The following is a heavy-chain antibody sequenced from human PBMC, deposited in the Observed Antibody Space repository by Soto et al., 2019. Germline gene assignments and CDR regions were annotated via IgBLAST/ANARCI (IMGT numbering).Heavy chain of an antibody. CDR2: IYPGDSDT. Sequence: GESLKISCKGSGYSFTSYWIGWVRQMPGKGLEWMGIIYPGDSDTRYSPSFQGQVTISADKSISTAYLQWSSLKASDTAMYYCARRAEVGYYYYYMDVWGKGTTVTVSS. V-gene: IGHV5-51*01. CDR3: ARRAEVGYYYYYMDV. J-gene: IGHJ6*03. CDR1: GYSFTSYW.